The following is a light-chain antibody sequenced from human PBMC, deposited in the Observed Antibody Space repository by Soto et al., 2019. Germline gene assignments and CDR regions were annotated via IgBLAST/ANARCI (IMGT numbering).Light chain of an antibody. Sequence: AVQLTQSPSSLSASVGDRGTITCRASQGIRTDLGWYQQSPGKAPKVLIVGASTLQSGVPSRFSGSGSGTDFTLTISSLQPEDSATYYCLQDVSYPRTFGQGPRWIS. CDR1: QGIRTD. CDR3: LQDVSYPRT. V-gene: IGKV1-6*01. CDR2: GAS. J-gene: IGKJ1*01.